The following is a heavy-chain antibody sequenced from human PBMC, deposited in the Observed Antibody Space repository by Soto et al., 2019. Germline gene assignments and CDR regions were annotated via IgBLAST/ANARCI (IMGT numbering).Heavy chain of an antibody. J-gene: IGHJ5*02. CDR1: GFTFSSYA. V-gene: IGHV3-30-3*01. CDR2: ISYDGSNK. CDR3: ARDGPRSSFDP. Sequence: QVQLVESGGGVVQPGRSLRLSCAASGFTFSSYAMHWVRQAPGKGLEWVAVISYDGSNKYYADSVKGRFTISRDNSKNTLYLQMNSLRAEDTAVYYCARDGPRSSFDPWGQGTLVTVSS.